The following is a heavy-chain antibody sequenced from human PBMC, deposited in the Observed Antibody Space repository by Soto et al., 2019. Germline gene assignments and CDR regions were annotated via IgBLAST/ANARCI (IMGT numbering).Heavy chain of an antibody. D-gene: IGHD2-8*02. Sequence: EVQLLESGGGLVQPGGSLRLSCAASGFTFVNYAMTWVRQAPGKGLEWVSTINGGNGGTYYADAVKGRFTISRDNYHNTRYLHMSSLRSEDTAIYYCARADVMLVAIITTLIYSWGQGTLVTVSS. CDR1: GFTFVNYA. V-gene: IGHV3-23*01. CDR2: INGGNGGT. J-gene: IGHJ4*02. CDR3: ARADVMLVAIITTLIYS.